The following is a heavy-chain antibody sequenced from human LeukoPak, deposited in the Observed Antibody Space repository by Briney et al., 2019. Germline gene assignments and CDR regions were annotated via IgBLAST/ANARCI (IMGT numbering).Heavy chain of an antibody. CDR2: ISGDGGST. CDR3: AKDFLFTYYYDSSGYFDY. V-gene: IGHV3-43*02. CDR1: GFTFDDYA. J-gene: IGHJ4*02. Sequence: GGSLRLSCAASGFTFDDYAMHWVRQAPGKGLEWVSLISGDGGSTCYADSVKGRFTISRDNSKNSLYLQMNSLRTEDTALYYCAKDFLFTYYYDSSGYFDYWGQGTLVTVSS. D-gene: IGHD3-22*01.